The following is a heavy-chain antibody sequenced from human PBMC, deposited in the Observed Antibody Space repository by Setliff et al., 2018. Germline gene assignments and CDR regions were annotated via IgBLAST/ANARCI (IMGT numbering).Heavy chain of an antibody. J-gene: IGHJ4*02. Sequence: GASVKVSCKASGYKFADYGITWVRQAPGQGLEWMGWISAYTGNTKFAQKFQGRVTMTTDTSTSTAYLELRSLTSDDTAVYYCSKLVRYCTTTACQGASGAEFWGQGTLVTVSS. CDR1: GYKFADYG. CDR3: SKLVRYCTTTACQGASGAEF. D-gene: IGHD2-8*01. CDR2: ISAYTGNT. V-gene: IGHV1-18*01.